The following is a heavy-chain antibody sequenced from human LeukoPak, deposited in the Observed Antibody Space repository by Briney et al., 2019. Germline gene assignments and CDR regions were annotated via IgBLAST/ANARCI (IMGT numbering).Heavy chain of an antibody. CDR2: IWYDGSNK. CDR3: ATFEYGSSSRDY. V-gene: IGHV3-33*08. Sequence: GGSLRLSCAASGFTFSSYSMHWVRQAPGKGLEWVAVIWYDGSNKYYADSVKGRFTISRDNSKNTLYLQMNSLRAEDTAVYYCATFEYGSSSRDYWGQGTLVTVSS. D-gene: IGHD6-6*01. CDR1: GFTFSSYS. J-gene: IGHJ4*02.